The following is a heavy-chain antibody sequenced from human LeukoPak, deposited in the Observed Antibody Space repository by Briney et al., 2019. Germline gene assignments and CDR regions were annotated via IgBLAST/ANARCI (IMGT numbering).Heavy chain of an antibody. CDR3: ASSGAYGGAHGMDV. J-gene: IGHJ6*02. D-gene: IGHD1-26*01. CDR2: TYYRSKWYN. Sequence: SQTLSLTCAISGDSVSSNSAAWNWIRQSPSRGLEWLGGTYYRSKWYNDYAVSVKSRITINPDTSKNQFSLQLNSVTPEDTAVYYCASSGAYGGAHGMDVWGQGTTVTVSS. CDR1: GDSVSSNSAA. V-gene: IGHV6-1*01.